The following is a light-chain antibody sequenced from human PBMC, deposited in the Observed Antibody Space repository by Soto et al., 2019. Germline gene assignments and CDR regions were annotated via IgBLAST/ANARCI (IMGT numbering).Light chain of an antibody. CDR3: SSYISSSTLLYV. CDR2: EGS. Sequence: QSVLTQPASVSGSPGQSITISCTGTSSDIGGYKYVSWYQQYPGKAPKLMIYEGSKRPSGVSNRFSGSKSGNTASLTISGLQAEDEADYYCSSYISSSTLLYVFGTGTKVTVL. CDR1: SSDIGGYKY. J-gene: IGLJ1*01. V-gene: IGLV2-14*01.